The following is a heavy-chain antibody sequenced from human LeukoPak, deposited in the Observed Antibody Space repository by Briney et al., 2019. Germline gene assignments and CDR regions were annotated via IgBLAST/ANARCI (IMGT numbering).Heavy chain of an antibody. J-gene: IGHJ4*02. V-gene: IGHV1-69*06. CDR2: IIPIFGTA. Sequence: GASVKVSCKASGGTFSSYAISWVRQAPGQGLEWMGGIIPIFGTANYAQKFQGRVTITADKSTSTAYMELSSLRSEDTAAYYCARVAAAGPDYWGQGTLVTVSS. D-gene: IGHD6-13*01. CDR1: GGTFSSYA. CDR3: ARVAAAGPDY.